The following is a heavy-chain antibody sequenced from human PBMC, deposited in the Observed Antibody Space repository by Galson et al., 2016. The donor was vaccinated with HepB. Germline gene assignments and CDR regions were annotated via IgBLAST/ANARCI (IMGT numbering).Heavy chain of an antibody. V-gene: IGHV4-34*01. J-gene: IGHJ2*01. CDR3: ARPDYGGQGFWDFDL. CDR2: SNHSGDT. CDR1: DGSIHPYY. Sequence: ETLSLTSVVYDGSIHPYYWSWLRQPPGKRLEWLGESNHSGDTAYNPAFRSRVSISVDTPKNQFYMTLGTMNAADTAVYYCARPDYGGQGFWDFDLWGRGALVTVSS. D-gene: IGHD4-23*01.